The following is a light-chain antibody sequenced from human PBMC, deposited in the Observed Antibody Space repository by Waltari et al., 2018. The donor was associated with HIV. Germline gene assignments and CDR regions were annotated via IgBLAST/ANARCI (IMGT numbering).Light chain of an antibody. V-gene: IGLV1-44*01. Sequence: QSVLTQPPSASGTPGQRVTISCSGSRSNIGSNAVNWYQHFPGKAPQPLIHTTNPRPSGVPDRFSGSNSGTSASLAISGLQSEDEADYYCAAWDASLNNWVFGGGTKLTVL. CDR3: AAWDASLNNWV. CDR1: RSNIGSNA. CDR2: TTN. J-gene: IGLJ3*02.